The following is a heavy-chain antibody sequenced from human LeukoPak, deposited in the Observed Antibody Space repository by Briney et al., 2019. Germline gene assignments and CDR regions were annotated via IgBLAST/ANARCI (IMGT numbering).Heavy chain of an antibody. D-gene: IGHD3-22*01. J-gene: IGHJ4*02. CDR3: ARRGDSSGYYYFDY. CDR1: GGSISSSSYY. CDR2: IYYSGTT. V-gene: IGHV4-39*01. Sequence: SETLFLTCTVSGGSISSSSYYWGWIRQPPGKGLEWIGSIYYSGTTYYNLSLKSRVTISVDTSKNQFSLKLSSVTAADTAVYYCARRGDSSGYYYFDYWGQGTLVTVSS.